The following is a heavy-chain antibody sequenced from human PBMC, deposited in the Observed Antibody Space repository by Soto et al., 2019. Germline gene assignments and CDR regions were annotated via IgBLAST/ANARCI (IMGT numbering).Heavy chain of an antibody. CDR2: IYYSGST. Sequence: SETLSLTCTVSGGSISSYYWSWIRQPPGKGLEWIGYIYYSGSTNYNPSLKSRVTISVDTSKNQFSLKLSSVTAADTAVYYCARGFPTVVTFDYWGQGTLVTVSS. CDR3: ARGFPTVVTFDY. D-gene: IGHD2-15*01. V-gene: IGHV4-59*08. CDR1: GGSISSYY. J-gene: IGHJ4*02.